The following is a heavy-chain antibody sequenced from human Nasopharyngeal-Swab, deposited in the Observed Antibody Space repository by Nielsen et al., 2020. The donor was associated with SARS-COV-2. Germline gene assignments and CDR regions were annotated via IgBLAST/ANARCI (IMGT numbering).Heavy chain of an antibody. CDR3: AGGTGWPITH. V-gene: IGHV3-7*03. J-gene: IGHJ4*02. Sequence: WIRQPPGKGLEWVAIIKQDGSEEKYVDSVRGRFTISRDNAKSSLYLQMSSLRGEDTAMYYCAGGTGWPITHWGQGTLVTVSS. CDR2: IKQDGSEE. D-gene: IGHD6-19*01.